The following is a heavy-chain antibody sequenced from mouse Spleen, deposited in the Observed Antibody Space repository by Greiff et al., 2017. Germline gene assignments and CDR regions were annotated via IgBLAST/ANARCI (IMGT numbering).Heavy chain of an antibody. CDR2: ISSGGSTI. J-gene: IGHJ4*01. CDR3: AREDHYYAMDC. Sequence: EVNVVESGGDLVKPGGSLKLSCAASGFTFSSYGMSWVRQTPDKRLEWVATISSGGSTIYYADTVKGRFTISRDNAKNTLFLQMTSLRSEDTAMYYCAREDHYYAMDCWGQGTSVTVSS. V-gene: IGHV5-6*01. CDR1: GFTFSSYG.